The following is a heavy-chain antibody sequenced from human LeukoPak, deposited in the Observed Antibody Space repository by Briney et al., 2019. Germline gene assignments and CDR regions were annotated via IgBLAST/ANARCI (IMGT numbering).Heavy chain of an antibody. CDR3: ARVRQQPRANWFDP. CDR2: IYYSGST. V-gene: IGHV4-39*01. J-gene: IGHJ5*02. CDR1: GGSISSSSYY. Sequence: SETLSLTCTVSGGSISSSSYYWGWIRQPPGKGLEWIGSIYYSGSTYYNPSLKSRVTISVDTSKNQFSLKLSSVTAADTAVYYCARVRQQPRANWFDPWGQGTLVTVSS. D-gene: IGHD6-13*01.